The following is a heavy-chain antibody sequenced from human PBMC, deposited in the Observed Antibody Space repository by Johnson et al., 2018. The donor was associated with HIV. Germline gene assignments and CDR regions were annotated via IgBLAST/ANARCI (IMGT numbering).Heavy chain of an antibody. CDR1: GFTFSSHA. V-gene: IGHV3-30*04. D-gene: IGHD3-10*01. CDR2: ISYDGSNK. J-gene: IGHJ3*02. Sequence: QVQLVESGGGVVQPGRSLRLSCAASGFTFSSHAMHWVRQAPGKGLEWVAVISYDGSNKYYADSVKGRFTISRDNSKNTLYLQMDSLTAEDTAVYYCARSGAFDIWGQGTMVTVSS. CDR3: ARSGAFDI.